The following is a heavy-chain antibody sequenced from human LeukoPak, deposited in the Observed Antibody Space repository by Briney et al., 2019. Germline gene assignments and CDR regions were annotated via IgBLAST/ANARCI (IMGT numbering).Heavy chain of an antibody. CDR1: GFTVSSNF. V-gene: IGHV3-66*01. J-gene: IGHJ3*02. D-gene: IGHD6-13*01. CDR2: IYSGGST. Sequence: GGSLRLSCAASGFTVSSNFVSWVRQAPGKGLEWVSIIYSGGSTYYADSVKGRFTISRDNSKNTVYLQMNSLRAEDTAVYYCARVRNSSSWYITEGAFDIWGQGTMVTVSS. CDR3: ARVRNSSSWYITEGAFDI.